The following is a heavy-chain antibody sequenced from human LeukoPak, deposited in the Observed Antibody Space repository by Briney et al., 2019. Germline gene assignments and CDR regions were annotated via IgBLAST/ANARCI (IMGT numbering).Heavy chain of an antibody. Sequence: GGSLRLSCAASGFTFSSYSMNWVRQAPGEGLEWVSSISSSSSYIYYADSVKGRFTISRDNAKNSLYLQMNSLRAEDTAVYYCARLANYYDSSGDGFDIWGQGTMVTVSS. V-gene: IGHV3-21*01. CDR2: ISSSSSYI. J-gene: IGHJ3*02. CDR3: ARLANYYDSSGDGFDI. CDR1: GFTFSSYS. D-gene: IGHD3-22*01.